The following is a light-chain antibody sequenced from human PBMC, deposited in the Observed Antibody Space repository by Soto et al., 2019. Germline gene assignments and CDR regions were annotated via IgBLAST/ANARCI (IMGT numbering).Light chain of an antibody. Sequence: DIVMTQSPDSLAVSLGERATINCKSSQSVLYSSNNKNYLAWYQQKPGQPPKLLIYWASTRESGVPDRFSGSGSGTEFTLTIRSLQAEDVAVYYCQQYYSNPPTVGGGTKVEI. CDR1: QSVLYSSNNKNY. V-gene: IGKV4-1*01. CDR3: QQYYSNPPT. J-gene: IGKJ4*01. CDR2: WAS.